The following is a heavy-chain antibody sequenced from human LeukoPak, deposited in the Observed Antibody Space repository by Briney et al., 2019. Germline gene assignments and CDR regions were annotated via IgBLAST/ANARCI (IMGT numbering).Heavy chain of an antibody. D-gene: IGHD6-19*01. CDR3: ARWSSGLFDY. CDR1: GGSISSYY. J-gene: IGHJ4*02. V-gene: IGHV4-59*08. CDR2: IYYSGST. Sequence: SETLSLTCTVSGGSISSYYWSWIRQPPGKGLEWIGYIYYSGSTNYNPSLKSRVTISVDTSKNQFSLKLSSVTAADTAVYYCARWSSGLFDYWGQGTLVTVSS.